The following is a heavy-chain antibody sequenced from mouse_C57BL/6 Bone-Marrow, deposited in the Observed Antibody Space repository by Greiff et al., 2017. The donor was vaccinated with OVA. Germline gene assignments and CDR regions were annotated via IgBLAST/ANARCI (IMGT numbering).Heavy chain of an antibody. CDR1: GFSFNTYA. V-gene: IGHV10-1*01. Sequence: GGGLVQPKGSLKLSCAASGFSFNTYAMNWVRQAPGKGLEWVARIRSKSNNYATYYADSVKDRFTISRDDSESMLYLQMNNLKTEDTAMYYCVQGSYYYAMDYWGQGTSVTVSS. J-gene: IGHJ4*01. CDR3: VQGSYYYAMDY. CDR2: IRSKSNNYAT.